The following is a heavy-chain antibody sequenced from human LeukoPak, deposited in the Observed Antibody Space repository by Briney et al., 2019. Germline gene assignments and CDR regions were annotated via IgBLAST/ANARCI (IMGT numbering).Heavy chain of an antibody. J-gene: IGHJ4*02. CDR3: AKDADDYVSYFDY. D-gene: IGHD4-17*01. CDR2: ITASGPTT. CDR1: GFTLTTYA. V-gene: IGHV3-23*01. Sequence: GGSLRLSCAAYGFTLTTYAMTWVRQAPGKGLEWVSGITASGPTTYYADSVKGRFTFSRDNSKNTLYLQMNSLRAEDTAVYYCAKDADDYVSYFDYWGQGTLVTVSS.